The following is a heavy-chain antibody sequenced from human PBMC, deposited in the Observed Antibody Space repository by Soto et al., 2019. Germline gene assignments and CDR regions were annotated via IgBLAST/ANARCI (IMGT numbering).Heavy chain of an antibody. Sequence: PGGSLRLSVVASGFSFSSEDMSGVRQAPGKGLEWVSFIIGNSGTTYYADSVKGRFTISRDNSKNTLYLQMSRLGAEDTAAYYCAKGSTYSFYFDHWGQGTLVTVSS. V-gene: IGHV3-23*01. CDR3: AKGSTYSFYFDH. J-gene: IGHJ4*01. CDR2: IIGNSGTT. D-gene: IGHD5-18*01. CDR1: GFSFSSED.